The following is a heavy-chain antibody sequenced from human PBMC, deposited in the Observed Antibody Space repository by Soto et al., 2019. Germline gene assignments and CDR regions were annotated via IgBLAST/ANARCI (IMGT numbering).Heavy chain of an antibody. V-gene: IGHV4-30-2*01. CDR3: ARGITTVTTFDY. CDR1: GGSISSGGYS. J-gene: IGHJ4*02. Sequence: QLQLQESGSGLVKPSQTLSLTCAGSGGSISSGGYSWSWIRQPPGKGLEWIGYIYHSGSTYYNPHLKSRVTISVARSKNQVSLKLSSVTAADRAVYYFARGITTVTTFDYWGQGTLVTVSS. CDR2: IYHSGST. D-gene: IGHD4-17*01.